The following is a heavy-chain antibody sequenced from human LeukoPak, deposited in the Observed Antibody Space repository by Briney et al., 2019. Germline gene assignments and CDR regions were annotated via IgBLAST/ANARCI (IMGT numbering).Heavy chain of an antibody. CDR3: AKGLVWSGDLDGFDY. V-gene: IGHV3-23*01. CDR1: GFTFTNYA. J-gene: IGHJ4*02. Sequence: GGSLRLSCATSGFTFTNYALSWVRQAPGKGLDWVSGISVGGSTYYADSVKGRFTISRDNSKNTLYLQMNSLRAEDTAVYYCAKGLVWSGDLDGFDYWGQGTLVTVSS. D-gene: IGHD3-10*01. CDR2: ISVGGST.